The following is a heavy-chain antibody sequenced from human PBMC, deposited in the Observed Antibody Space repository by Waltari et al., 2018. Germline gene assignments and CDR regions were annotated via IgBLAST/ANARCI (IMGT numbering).Heavy chain of an antibody. CDR3: ARDLGDCSGGSCYLLGY. CDR1: GGTFSSYA. J-gene: IGHJ4*02. CDR2: IIPIFGTA. D-gene: IGHD2-15*01. V-gene: IGHV1-69*13. Sequence: QVQLVQSGAEVKKPGSSVKVSCKASGGTFSSYAISWVRQAPGQGLEWMGGIIPIFGTANYAQKFQGRFTITADESTSTAYMELSSLRSEDTAVYYCARDLGDCSGGSCYLLGYWGQGTLVTVSS.